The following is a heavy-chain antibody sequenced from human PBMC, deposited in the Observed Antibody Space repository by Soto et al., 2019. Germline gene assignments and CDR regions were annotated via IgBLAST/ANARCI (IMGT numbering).Heavy chain of an antibody. J-gene: IGHJ4*02. CDR1: GYTLTELS. D-gene: IGHD6-13*01. Sequence: ASVKVSCKVSGYTLTELSMHWVRQAPGKGLEWMGGFDPEDGETIYAQKFQGRVTMTEDTSTDTAYMELSSLRSEDTAVYYCATHPYIAAAGFNDYWGQGTLVTVSS. V-gene: IGHV1-24*01. CDR2: FDPEDGET. CDR3: ATHPYIAAAGFNDY.